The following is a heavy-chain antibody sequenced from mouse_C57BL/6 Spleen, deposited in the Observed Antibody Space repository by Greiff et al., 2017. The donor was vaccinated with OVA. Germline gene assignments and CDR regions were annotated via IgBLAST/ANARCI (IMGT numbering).Heavy chain of an antibody. CDR3: SPYYGSSYEAMDY. Sequence: QVQLKESGPELVKPGASVKISCKASGYAFSSSWLNWVKQRPGTGLEWIGRIYPGDGDTNYNEKFKGKATLTADKSSSTAYMQLSSLTSDDSAVYFCSPYYGSSYEAMDYWGQGTSVTVSS. J-gene: IGHJ4*01. V-gene: IGHV1-82*01. D-gene: IGHD1-1*01. CDR1: GYAFSSSW. CDR2: IYPGDGDT.